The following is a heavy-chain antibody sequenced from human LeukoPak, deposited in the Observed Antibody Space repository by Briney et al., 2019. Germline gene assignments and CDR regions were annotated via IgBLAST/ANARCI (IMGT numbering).Heavy chain of an antibody. J-gene: IGHJ4*02. D-gene: IGHD6-6*01. CDR2: ISSSSSTI. CDR3: ARDGYSSSFDY. Sequence: GGSLRLSCAASGFTFSSYSMNWVRQAPGKGLEWVSYISSSSSTIYYADSVKGRFTISRDNAKNSLYLQMNSLRAGDTAVYYCARDGYSSSFDYWGQGTLVTVSS. CDR1: GFTFSSYS. V-gene: IGHV3-48*01.